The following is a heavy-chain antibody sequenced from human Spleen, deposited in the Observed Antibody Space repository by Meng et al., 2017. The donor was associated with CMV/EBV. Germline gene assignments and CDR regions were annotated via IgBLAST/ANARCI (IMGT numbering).Heavy chain of an antibody. CDR1: GYSISSGYY. V-gene: IGHV4-38-2*02. CDR3: AREWLGPYYYDSSGYYFFDY. Sequence: SETLYLTCTVSGYSISSGYYWGWIRQPPGKGLEWIGSIYHSGSTYYNPSLKSRVTISVDTSKNQFSLKLSSVTAADTAVYYCAREWLGPYYYDSSGYYFFDYWGQGTLVTVSS. J-gene: IGHJ4*02. CDR2: IYHSGST. D-gene: IGHD3-22*01.